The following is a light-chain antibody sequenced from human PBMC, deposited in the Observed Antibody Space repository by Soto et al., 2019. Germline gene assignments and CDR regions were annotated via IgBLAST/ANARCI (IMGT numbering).Light chain of an antibody. Sequence: QSALTQPASVSGSPGQSITISCTGTSSDVGGYKYVSWYQQHPGKAPKLLIYTVITRPSGVSNRFSGSKSCNTASLTMCGLQAEDEADYYCSSYTSSSSSVFGTGTKLTVL. CDR1: SSDVGGYKY. CDR2: TVI. CDR3: SSYTSSSSSV. J-gene: IGLJ1*01. V-gene: IGLV2-14*01.